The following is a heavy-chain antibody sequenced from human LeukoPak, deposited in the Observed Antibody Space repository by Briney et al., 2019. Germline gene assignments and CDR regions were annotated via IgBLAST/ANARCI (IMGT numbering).Heavy chain of an antibody. CDR1: GFTFSNYA. Sequence: GGSLRLSCAASGFTFSNYAVNWVRQAPVKALEWVSTISGTTGNIYYADSVKGRFTISRDNSRSNLYLQMNSLREEDTALYFCSKVLRTYGRPAFDMWGQGTMVTVSS. D-gene: IGHD4-17*01. CDR2: ISGTTGNI. V-gene: IGHV3-23*01. CDR3: SKVLRTYGRPAFDM. J-gene: IGHJ3*02.